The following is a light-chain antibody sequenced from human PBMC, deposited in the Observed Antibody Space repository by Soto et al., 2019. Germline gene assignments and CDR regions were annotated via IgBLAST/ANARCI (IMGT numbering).Light chain of an antibody. CDR2: RNN. CDR1: SSNIGGNY. CDR3: TAWDDSLRGGL. Sequence: QSVLTQPPSASGTPGQRVTISCSGSSSNIGGNYVYWYQQLPGTAPKLLIYRNNHRPSGVPDRFSGSKSGTSASLAISGLRSEDEADYYCTAWDDSLRGGLFGGGTKLTVL. V-gene: IGLV1-47*01. J-gene: IGLJ2*01.